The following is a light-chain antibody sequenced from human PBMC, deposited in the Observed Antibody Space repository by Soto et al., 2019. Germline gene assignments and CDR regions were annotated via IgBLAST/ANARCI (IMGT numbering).Light chain of an antibody. CDR2: GAS. CDR3: QQYNNWPPGT. Sequence: EIVMTQSPATQSVSPGERATLSCRASQSVSSNLAWYQQKPGQAPRLLIYGASTRATGIPARFSGSGSGTEFTLTISSLQSEDFAVYYCQQYNNWPPGTFGQGTKVDIK. J-gene: IGKJ1*01. CDR1: QSVSSN. V-gene: IGKV3-15*01.